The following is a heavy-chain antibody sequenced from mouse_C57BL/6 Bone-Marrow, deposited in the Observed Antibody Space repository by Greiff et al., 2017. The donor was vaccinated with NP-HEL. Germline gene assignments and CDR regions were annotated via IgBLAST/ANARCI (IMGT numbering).Heavy chain of an antibody. D-gene: IGHD2-3*01. Sequence: VQLQQSGAELARPGASVKLSCKASGYTFTSYGISWVKQRTGQGLEWIGEIYPRSGNTYYNEKFKGKATLTAGKSSSTAYMELRSLTSEDSAVYFCARRWLLRRDAMDYWGQGTSVTVSS. J-gene: IGHJ4*01. V-gene: IGHV1-81*01. CDR3: ARRWLLRRDAMDY. CDR1: GYTFTSYG. CDR2: IYPRSGNT.